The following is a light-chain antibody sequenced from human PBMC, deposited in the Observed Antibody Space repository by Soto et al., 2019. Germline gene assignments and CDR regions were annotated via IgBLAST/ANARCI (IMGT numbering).Light chain of an antibody. CDR1: SSDVGSYNL. Sequence: QSVLTQPASVSGSPGQSITISCTGTSSDVGSYNLVSWYQQHPGKAHKLMIYEGSKRPSGVSNRFSGSKSGNTASLTISGLQAEDEADYYCCSYAGSSTPYVFGPGTKVTV. CDR2: EGS. V-gene: IGLV2-23*01. J-gene: IGLJ1*01. CDR3: CSYAGSSTPYV.